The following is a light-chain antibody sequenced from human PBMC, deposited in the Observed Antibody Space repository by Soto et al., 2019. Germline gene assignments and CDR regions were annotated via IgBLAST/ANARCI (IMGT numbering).Light chain of an antibody. CDR3: NSYTTGSTK. V-gene: IGLV1-47*01. CDR2: SDA. CDR1: SPNIGSNY. J-gene: IGLJ3*02. Sequence: QPVLTQPPSASGTPGQRVTISCSGSSPNIGSNYVYWYQQLPGTAPKLLIYSDAQRPSGVPDRISGSKSGTSASLAIRGLRSEDEGDYYCNSYTTGSTKFGGGTKLTVL.